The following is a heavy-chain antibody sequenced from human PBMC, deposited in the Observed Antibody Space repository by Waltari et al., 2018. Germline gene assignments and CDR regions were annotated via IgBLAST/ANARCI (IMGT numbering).Heavy chain of an antibody. J-gene: IGHJ5*02. CDR2: INHSGST. Sequence: QVQLQQWGAGLLKPSETLSLTCAVYGGSFSGYYWSWIRQPPGKGLEWIGEINHSGSTNYNPSLKSRVTISVDTSKNQFSLKLSSVTAADTAVYYCARARHIVVVTAIPAHWFDPWGQGTLVTVSS. V-gene: IGHV4-34*01. CDR1: GGSFSGYY. CDR3: ARARHIVVVTAIPAHWFDP. D-gene: IGHD2-21*02.